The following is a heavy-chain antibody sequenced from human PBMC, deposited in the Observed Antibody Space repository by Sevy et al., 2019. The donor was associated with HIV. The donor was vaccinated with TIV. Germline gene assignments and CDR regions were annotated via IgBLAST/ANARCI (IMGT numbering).Heavy chain of an antibody. D-gene: IGHD3-3*01. CDR2: ISTSSGYI. J-gene: IGHJ6*02. V-gene: IGHV3-21*06. CDR1: GFTFSIYG. Sequence: GGSLRLSCAASGFTFSIYGMHWVRQAPGKGLEWVSFISTSSGYIYYADSVKGRFTISRDNAKNSLYLQMNSLRAEDTAVYYCARDKTILEGRYGMDVWGQGTTVTVSS. CDR3: ARDKTILEGRYGMDV.